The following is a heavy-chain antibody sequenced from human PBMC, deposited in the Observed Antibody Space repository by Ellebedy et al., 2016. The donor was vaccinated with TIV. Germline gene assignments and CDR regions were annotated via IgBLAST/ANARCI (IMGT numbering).Heavy chain of an antibody. J-gene: IGHJ4*02. D-gene: IGHD5-24*01. CDR1: GGTFSSYA. V-gene: IGHV1-69*06. CDR3: ARHGMATTHLDY. Sequence: SVKVSCXASGGTFSSYAISWVRQAPGQGLEWMGGIIPIFGTANYAQKFQGRVTITADKSTSTAYMELSSLRSEDTAVYYCARHGMATTHLDYWGQGTLVTVSS. CDR2: IIPIFGTA.